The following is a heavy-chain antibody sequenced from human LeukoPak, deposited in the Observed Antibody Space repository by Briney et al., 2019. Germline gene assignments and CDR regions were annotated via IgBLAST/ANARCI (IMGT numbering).Heavy chain of an antibody. J-gene: IGHJ2*01. Sequence: SETLSLTCTVSDDSITIYYWSWIRQPPGKGLEWIGYKDYSGSTNYNRSLKSRVTISVDTSKNQFSLKLSSVTAADTAVYYCARVYYSSSYDYWYFDLWGRGTLVTVSS. CDR3: ARVYYSSSYDYWYFDL. D-gene: IGHD6-13*01. CDR2: KDYSGST. V-gene: IGHV4-59*01. CDR1: DDSITIYY.